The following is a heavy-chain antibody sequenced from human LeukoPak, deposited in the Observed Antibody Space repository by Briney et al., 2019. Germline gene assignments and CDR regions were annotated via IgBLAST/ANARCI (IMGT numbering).Heavy chain of an antibody. CDR3: ARDLGSGWDWFDP. D-gene: IGHD6-19*01. V-gene: IGHV1-69*13. J-gene: IGHJ5*02. Sequence: SVKVSCKASGGTFSSYGISWVRQAPGQGLEWMGGIIPIFGTPNYAQKFQGRVTITADESTSTAYMELSSLRSEDTAVYYCARDLGSGWDWFDPWGQGTLVTVSS. CDR1: GGTFSSYG. CDR2: IIPIFGTP.